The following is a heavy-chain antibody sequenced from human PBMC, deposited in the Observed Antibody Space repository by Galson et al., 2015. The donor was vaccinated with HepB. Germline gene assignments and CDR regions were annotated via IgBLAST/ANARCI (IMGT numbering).Heavy chain of an antibody. CDR2: IYYTGST. D-gene: IGHD3-9*01. V-gene: IGHV4-39*07. Sequence: GKGLEWIGSIYYTGSTFYNPSLKSRVIISVDTSKNQFSLNLNSVTAADTAVYFCARDLRRRLLFYDFWGQGTLVTVSS. J-gene: IGHJ4*02. CDR3: ARDLRRRLLFYDF.